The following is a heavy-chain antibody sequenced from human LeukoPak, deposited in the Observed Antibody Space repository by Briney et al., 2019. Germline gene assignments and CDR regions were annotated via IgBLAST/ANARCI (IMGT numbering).Heavy chain of an antibody. CDR1: GFTFSSYA. D-gene: IGHD3-3*01. Sequence: GGSLRLSCAASGFTFSSYAMSWVRQAPGKGLEWVSAISGSGGSTYYADSVKGRFTISRDNPKNTLYLQMNSLRAEDTAVYYCAKDKSPNYYDFWSGYFGYWGQGTLVTVSS. V-gene: IGHV3-23*01. CDR3: AKDKSPNYYDFWSGYFGY. J-gene: IGHJ4*02. CDR2: ISGSGGST.